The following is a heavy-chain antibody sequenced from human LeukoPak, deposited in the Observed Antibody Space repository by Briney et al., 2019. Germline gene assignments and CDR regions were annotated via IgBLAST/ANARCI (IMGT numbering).Heavy chain of an antibody. D-gene: IGHD5-24*01. CDR3: ARDFRRDGYNYWDY. Sequence: SVKVSCKASGGTFSSYAISWVRQAPGQGLEWMGRIIPILGIANYAQKFQGRVTITADKSTSTAYMELSSLRSEDTAVYYCARDFRRDGYNYWDYWGQGTLVTVSS. CDR1: GGTFSSYA. CDR2: IIPILGIA. V-gene: IGHV1-69*04. J-gene: IGHJ4*02.